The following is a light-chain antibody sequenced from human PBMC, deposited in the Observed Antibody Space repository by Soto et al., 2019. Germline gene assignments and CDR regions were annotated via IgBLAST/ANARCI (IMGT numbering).Light chain of an antibody. CDR1: SSDVGAYDF. Sequence: QSALTQPASVSGSPGQSITISCTGTSSDVGAYDFVSWYQQHPGKAPKLLIFEVRNRPSWIPNRFSGSKSDNTASLTISGLQPEDEAYYYCCSYTTSRIPVFGGGTKVTVL. V-gene: IGLV2-14*01. CDR2: EVR. CDR3: CSYTTSRIPV. J-gene: IGLJ2*01.